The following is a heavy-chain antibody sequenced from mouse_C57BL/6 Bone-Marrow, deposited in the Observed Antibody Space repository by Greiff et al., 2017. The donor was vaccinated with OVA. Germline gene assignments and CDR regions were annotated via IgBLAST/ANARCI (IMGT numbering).Heavy chain of an antibody. CDR1: GYTFTDYY. CDR3: ARWGYGCPWFAY. CDR2: INPNNGGT. V-gene: IGHV1-26*01. Sequence: VQLQQSGPELVKPGASVKISCKASGYTFTDYYMNWVKQSHGKSLEWIGDINPNNGGTSYNQKFKGKATLTVDKSSSTAYMELRSLTSEDSAVYYCARWGYGCPWFAYWGQGTLVTVSA. D-gene: IGHD2-10*02. J-gene: IGHJ3*01.